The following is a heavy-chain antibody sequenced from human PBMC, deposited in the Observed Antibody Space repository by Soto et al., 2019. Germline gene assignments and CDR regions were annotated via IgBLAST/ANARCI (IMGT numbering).Heavy chain of an antibody. CDR2: ITSSGSYT. V-gene: IGHV3-11*06. J-gene: IGHJ3*02. Sequence: RLSCAASGLTLSDYYMSWIRQAPGKGLEWVSYITSSGSYTKYADSVQGRFTISRDNAKNSLYLQMSGLRVEDTAVYYCATANTPYAFDMWGQGTMVTVSS. CDR3: ATANTPYAFDM. CDR1: GLTLSDYY.